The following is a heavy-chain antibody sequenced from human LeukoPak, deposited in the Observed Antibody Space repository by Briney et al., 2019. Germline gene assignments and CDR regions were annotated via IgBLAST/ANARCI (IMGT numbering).Heavy chain of an antibody. V-gene: IGHV3-23*01. CDR3: VRDNYSYRLDV. D-gene: IGHD2-21*01. J-gene: IGHJ4*02. CDR1: GFTFSSFA. CDR2: ISASGGSA. Sequence: GGSLRLSCAASGFTFSSFAMSWVRQAPGKGLEWVSAISASGGSAYYVDSVKGRFTISRDNSKNTLYLHMNSLRAEDTAIYFCVRDNYSYRLDVWGQGTLVTVSS.